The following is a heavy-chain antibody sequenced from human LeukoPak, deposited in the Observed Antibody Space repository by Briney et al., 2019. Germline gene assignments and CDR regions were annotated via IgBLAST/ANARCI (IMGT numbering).Heavy chain of an antibody. Sequence: GASVKVSCKASGYTFTGYYVHWVRQAPGQGLEWMGWINPNSGGTNYAQKFQGRVTMTRDTSISTAYMELSRLRSDDTAVYYCARVYGSSWYSDFDYWGQGTLVTVSS. CDR1: GYTFTGYY. J-gene: IGHJ4*02. V-gene: IGHV1-2*02. CDR3: ARVYGSSWYSDFDY. D-gene: IGHD6-13*01. CDR2: INPNSGGT.